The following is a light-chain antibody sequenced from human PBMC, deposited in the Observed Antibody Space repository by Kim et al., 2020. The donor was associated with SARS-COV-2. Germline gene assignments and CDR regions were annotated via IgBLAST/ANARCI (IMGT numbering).Light chain of an antibody. CDR3: SSYTSSSTWL. CDR2: DVS. V-gene: IGLV2-14*04. J-gene: IGLJ3*02. CDR1: SSDVGGYNY. Sequence: GQSITSSCTGTSSDVGGYNYVSWYQQHPGKAPKLMIYDVSKRPSGVSNRFSGSKSGNTASLTISGLQAEDEADYYCSSYTSSSTWLFGGGTQLTVL.